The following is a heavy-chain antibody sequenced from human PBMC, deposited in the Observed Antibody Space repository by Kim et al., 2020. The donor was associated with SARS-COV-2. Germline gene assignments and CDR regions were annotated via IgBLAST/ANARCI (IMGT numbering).Heavy chain of an antibody. J-gene: IGHJ6*02. Sequence: ASVKVSCKASGYTFTNYAIHWVHQAPGQRLEWMGWINAGKGNTRYSQKFQGRVTITRDTSATTAYMELSSLRSEDTAVYYCSRDVQYQLLPVSLGGMDVWGQRTTVTVSS. CDR1: GYTFTNYA. V-gene: IGHV1-3*01. CDR3: SRDVQYQLLPVSLGGMDV. D-gene: IGHD2-2*01. CDR2: INAGKGNT.